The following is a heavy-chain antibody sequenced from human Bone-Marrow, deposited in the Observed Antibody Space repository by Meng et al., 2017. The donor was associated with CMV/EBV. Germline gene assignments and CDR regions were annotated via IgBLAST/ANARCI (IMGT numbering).Heavy chain of an antibody. CDR3: ARVPRGSARISYYYGMDV. V-gene: IGHV3-23*01. D-gene: IGHD3-10*01. CDR1: GFTFSSYS. CDR2: ISGSGGST. J-gene: IGHJ6*02. Sequence: GGSLRLSCAASGFTFSSYSMNWVRQAPGKGLEWVSAISGSGGSTYYADSVKGRFTISRDNSKNTLYLQMNSLRAEDTAVYYCARVPRGSARISYYYGMDVWGQGTTVTGSS.